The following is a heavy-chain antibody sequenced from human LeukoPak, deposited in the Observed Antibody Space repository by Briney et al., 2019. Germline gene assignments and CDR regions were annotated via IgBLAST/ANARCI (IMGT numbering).Heavy chain of an antibody. CDR3: ARDLRIVSPMLDY. CDR2: INPNSGGT. D-gene: IGHD5/OR15-5a*01. Sequence: ASVKVSCKASGYTFTGYYMHWVRQAPGQGLEWMGWINPNSGGTNYAQKFQGRVTMTRDTSISTANMELSRLRSDDTAVYYCARDLRIVSPMLDYWGQGTLVTVSS. V-gene: IGHV1-2*02. J-gene: IGHJ4*02. CDR1: GYTFTGYY.